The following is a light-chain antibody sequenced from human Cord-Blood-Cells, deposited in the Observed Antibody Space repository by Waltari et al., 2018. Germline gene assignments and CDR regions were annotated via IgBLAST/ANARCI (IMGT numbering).Light chain of an antibody. CDR2: GAS. V-gene: IGKV3-15*01. CDR3: QQYNNWPPWT. J-gene: IGKJ1*01. Sequence: EIVMTQSPSTLSVSPGERAPLSCRASQSVSSNLAWYQQKPGQAPRLLIYGASTRATGNPARFSGSGSGTEFTLTISSLQSEDFAVYYCQQYNNWPPWTFGQGTKVEIK. CDR1: QSVSSN.